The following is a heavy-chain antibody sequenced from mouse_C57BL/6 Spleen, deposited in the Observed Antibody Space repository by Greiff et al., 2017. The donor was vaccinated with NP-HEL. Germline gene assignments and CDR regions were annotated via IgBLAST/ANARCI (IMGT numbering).Heavy chain of an antibody. J-gene: IGHJ3*01. CDR3: ARWDGSTAWFAY. CDR2: INPNNGGT. Sequence: EVKLQESGPELVKPGASVKMSCKASGYTFTDYNMHWVKQSHGKSLEWIGYINPNNGGTSYNQKFKGKATLTVNKSSSTAYMELRSLTSEDSAVYYCARWDGSTAWFAYWGQGTLVTVSA. D-gene: IGHD1-1*01. CDR1: GYTFTDYN. V-gene: IGHV1-22*01.